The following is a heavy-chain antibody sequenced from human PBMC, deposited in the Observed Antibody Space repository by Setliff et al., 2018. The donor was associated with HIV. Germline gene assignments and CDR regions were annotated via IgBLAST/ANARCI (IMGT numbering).Heavy chain of an antibody. CDR2: IVVGSGNT. CDR1: GFTFTNSA. CDR3: AADPQTGTTSYDAFDI. D-gene: IGHD1-7*01. V-gene: IGHV1-58*01. Sequence: SVKVSCKASGFTFTNSAVQWGRQARGQRLEWIGWIVVGSGNTNYAQKFQERVTITRDMSTSRAYMELSGLRTEDTAVYYCAADPQTGTTSYDAFDIWGQGTVVTVSS. J-gene: IGHJ3*02.